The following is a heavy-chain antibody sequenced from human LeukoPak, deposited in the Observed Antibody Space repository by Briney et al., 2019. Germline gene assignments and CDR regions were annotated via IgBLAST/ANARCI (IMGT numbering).Heavy chain of an antibody. CDR2: IYTSGST. CDR1: GGSISSYY. D-gene: IGHD3-10*01. V-gene: IGHV4-4*07. J-gene: IGHJ5*02. Sequence: SETLSLTCTVSGGSISSYYWSWIRQPAGKGLEWIGRIYTSGSTNYNPSLKSRVTISVDKSKNQFSLKLSSVTAADTAVYYCARSVNYYGSGSYYDTTGPWGQGTLVTVSS. CDR3: ARSVNYYGSGSYYDTTGP.